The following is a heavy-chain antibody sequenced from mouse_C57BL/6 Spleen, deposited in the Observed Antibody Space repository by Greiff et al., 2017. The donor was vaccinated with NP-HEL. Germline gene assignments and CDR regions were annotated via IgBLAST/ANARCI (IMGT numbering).Heavy chain of an antibody. J-gene: IGHJ4*01. D-gene: IGHD2-1*01. Sequence: QVQLKQPGAELVKPGASVKVSCKASGYTFTSYWMHWVKQRPGQGLEWIGRIHPSDSDTNYNQKFKGKATLTVDKSSSTAYMQLSSLTSEDSAVYYCAIAGGNYYAMDYWGQGTSVTVSS. V-gene: IGHV1-74*01. CDR3: AIAGGNYYAMDY. CDR1: GYTFTSYW. CDR2: IHPSDSDT.